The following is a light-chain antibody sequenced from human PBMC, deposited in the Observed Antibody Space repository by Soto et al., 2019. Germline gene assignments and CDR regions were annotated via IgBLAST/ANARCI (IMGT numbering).Light chain of an antibody. V-gene: IGLV2-11*01. Sequence: VLTQPRSVSGSPGQSVTISCTGTSSDVGGYNYVSWYQQHPGKAPKLMIYDVSKRPSGVPDRFSGSKSGNTASLTISGLQAEDEADYYCCSYAGSYSYVFGTGTKLTVL. J-gene: IGLJ1*01. CDR3: CSYAGSYSYV. CDR1: SSDVGGYNY. CDR2: DVS.